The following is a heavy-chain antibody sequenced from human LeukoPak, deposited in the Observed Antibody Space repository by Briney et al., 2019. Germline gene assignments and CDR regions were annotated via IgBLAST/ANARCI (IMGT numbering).Heavy chain of an antibody. CDR1: GFSFSSYS. V-gene: IGHV3-48*01. Sequence: GGSLRLSCTASGFSFSSYSMNWVRQAPGKGLEWVSYINSGGNTIHYAGSVKGRFTISRDNSKNTLYLQMNSLRAEDTAVYYCAREKYSSGPTYFDYWGQGTLVTVSS. D-gene: IGHD6-19*01. CDR2: INSGGNTI. CDR3: AREKYSSGPTYFDY. J-gene: IGHJ4*02.